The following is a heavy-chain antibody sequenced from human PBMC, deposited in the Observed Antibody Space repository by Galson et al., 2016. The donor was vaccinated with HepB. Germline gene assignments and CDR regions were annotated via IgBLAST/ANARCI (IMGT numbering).Heavy chain of an antibody. CDR1: GYTFTRCD. CDR3: ARGRDYGDNPFDD. V-gene: IGHV1-8*01. Sequence: SVKVSCKASGYTFTRCDINWVRQATGQGLEWLGLMNPDSGRTGSAQKFQGRVTMTRDTSISTAYLELSSLTSEDTGVYFCARGRDYGDNPFDDWGQGTLVAVSS. D-gene: IGHD4-17*01. J-gene: IGHJ4*02. CDR2: MNPDSGRT.